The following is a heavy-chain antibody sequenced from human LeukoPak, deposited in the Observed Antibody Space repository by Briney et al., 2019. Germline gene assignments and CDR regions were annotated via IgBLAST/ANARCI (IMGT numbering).Heavy chain of an antibody. D-gene: IGHD2-21*01. CDR2: IYHSGST. CDR1: GYSFSSGST. Sequence: PSETLSLTCAVSGYSFSSGSTWGWRRNPPGRGLGWIGSIYHSGSTYYNPSLKSRVTMSVDTSKNQFSLKLSSVTAADTAVYYCATHRPVIDAFDIWGQGAMVTV. V-gene: IGHV4-38-2*01. CDR3: ATHRPVIDAFDI. J-gene: IGHJ3*02.